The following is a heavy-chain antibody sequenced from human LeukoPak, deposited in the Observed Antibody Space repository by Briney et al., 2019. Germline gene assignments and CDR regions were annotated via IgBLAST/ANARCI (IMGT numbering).Heavy chain of an antibody. CDR3: ARDGKKQGEEQWLDNTETDY. Sequence: ASVKVSCKASGYTFTSYAMNWVRQAPGQGLEWMGWINTNTGNPTYAQGFTGRFVFSLDTSVSTAYLQISSLKAEDAAVYYCARDGKKQGEEQWLDNTETDYWGQGTLVTVSS. V-gene: IGHV7-4-1*02. CDR1: GYTFTSYA. J-gene: IGHJ4*02. CDR2: INTNTGNP. D-gene: IGHD6-19*01.